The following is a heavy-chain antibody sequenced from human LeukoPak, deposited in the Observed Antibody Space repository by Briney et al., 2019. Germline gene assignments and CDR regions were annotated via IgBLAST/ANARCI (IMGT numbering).Heavy chain of an antibody. V-gene: IGHV4-61*02. Sequence: SQTLSLTCTVSGGSISSGSYYWSWIRQPAGKGLEWIGRIYTSGSTSYNPSLKSRVTISVDTSKNQFSLKLSSVTAADTAVYXCARXXXXLXAFXIWGQGTM. J-gene: IGHJ3*02. CDR2: IYTSGST. CDR1: GGSISSGSYY. D-gene: IGHD3-22*01. CDR3: ARXXXXLXAFXI.